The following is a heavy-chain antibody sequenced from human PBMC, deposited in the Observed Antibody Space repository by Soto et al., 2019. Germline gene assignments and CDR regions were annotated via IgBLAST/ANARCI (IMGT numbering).Heavy chain of an antibody. D-gene: IGHD3-3*01. J-gene: IGHJ6*03. CDR2: IWYDGSNK. V-gene: IGHV3-33*01. Sequence: QVQLVESGGGVVQPGRSLRLSCAASGFTFSSYGMHWVRQAPGKGLEWVAVIWYDGSNKYYADSVKGRFTISRDNSKNPLYLQMNSLRAEDTAVYYCARGTYYDFWSGYYNSVNMDVWGKGTTVTVSS. CDR3: ARGTYYDFWSGYYNSVNMDV. CDR1: GFTFSSYG.